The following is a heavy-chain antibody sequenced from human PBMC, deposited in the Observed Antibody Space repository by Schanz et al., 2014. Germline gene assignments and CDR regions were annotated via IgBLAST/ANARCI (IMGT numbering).Heavy chain of an antibody. CDR2: INPIDGST. V-gene: IGHV1-46*01. Sequence: QVQLVQSGSEVKKPGASVKVSCKASGYTFPSYGISWVRQAPGQGLEWMGLINPIDGSTTYVWGFHGRLTMTRDTSTTTVYMDLSTLRSEDTAVYYCARGSCTASGCYDAFDLWGQGTLVTISS. J-gene: IGHJ3*01. D-gene: IGHD2-2*01. CDR3: ARGSCTASGCYDAFDL. CDR1: GYTFPSYG.